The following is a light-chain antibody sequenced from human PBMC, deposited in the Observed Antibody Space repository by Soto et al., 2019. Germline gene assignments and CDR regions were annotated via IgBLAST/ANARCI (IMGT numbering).Light chain of an antibody. Sequence: QSALTQPRSVSGSPGQSVTISCTGTSNDVGAYNYVTWYQQYPGKAPKLMIYDVSYRPSGVPDRFSGSKSGNTASLTISGLQAEDEADYYCCSYAGSYSLVFGGGTKLTV. CDR2: DVS. CDR3: CSYAGSYSLV. J-gene: IGLJ2*01. V-gene: IGLV2-11*01. CDR1: SNDVGAYNY.